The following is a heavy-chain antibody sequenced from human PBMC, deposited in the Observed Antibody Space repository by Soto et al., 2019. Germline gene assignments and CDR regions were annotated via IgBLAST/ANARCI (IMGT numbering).Heavy chain of an antibody. D-gene: IGHD4-4*01. CDR2: IYYSGST. CDR1: GGSISSYY. V-gene: IGHV4-59*01. CDR3: ARSYRTPGYYYYYGMDV. Sequence: SETLSLTCTVSGGSISSYYWSWIRQPPGKGLEWIGYIYYSGSTNYNPSLKSRVTISVDMSKNQFSLKLSSVTAADTAVYYCARSYRTPGYYYYYGMDVRGQGTTVTVSS. J-gene: IGHJ6*02.